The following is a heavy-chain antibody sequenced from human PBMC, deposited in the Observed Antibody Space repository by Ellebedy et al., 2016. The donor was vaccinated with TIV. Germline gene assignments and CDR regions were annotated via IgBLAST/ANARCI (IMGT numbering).Heavy chain of an antibody. J-gene: IGHJ4*02. V-gene: IGHV1-8*01. D-gene: IGHD5-12*01. CDR3: ARADLIVATTAPDY. CDR1: GYTFTSYD. Sequence: AASVKVSCKASGYTFTSYDINWVRQATGQGLEWMGWMNPNSGNTGYAQKFQGRVTMTRNTSISTAYMELSSLRSEDTAVYYCARADLIVATTAPDYWGQGTLVTVSS. CDR2: MNPNSGNT.